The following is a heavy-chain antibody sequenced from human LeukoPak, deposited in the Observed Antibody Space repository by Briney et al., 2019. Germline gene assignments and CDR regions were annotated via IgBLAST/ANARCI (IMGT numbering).Heavy chain of an antibody. CDR3: ATGDAVGYYHFYAMNV. D-gene: IGHD3-10*01. J-gene: IGHJ6*02. V-gene: IGHV3-30-3*01. Sequence: GMSLRLSCAASGFTFSNYAMHWVRQAPGEGLDWVAVISYDGSVKYYADSVKGRSTISRDNSKNTLYLQMNSLRPEDTSIYYCATGDAVGYYHFYAMNVWGQGTTVTVPS. CDR1: GFTFSNYA. CDR2: ISYDGSVK.